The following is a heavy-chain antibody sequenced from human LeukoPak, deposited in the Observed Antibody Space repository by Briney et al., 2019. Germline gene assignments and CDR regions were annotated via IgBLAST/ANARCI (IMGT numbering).Heavy chain of an antibody. J-gene: IGHJ4*02. V-gene: IGHV3-15*01. CDR2: IKSKTDGGTT. Sequence: GGSLRLSCAASGFTFSNAWMSWVRQATGKGLEWVGRIKSKTDGGTTDYAAPVKGRFTISRDDSKNTLYLQMNSLKTEDTAVYYCTTEYSGYDSPFDYWGQGTLVTVSS. CDR3: TTEYSGYDSPFDY. D-gene: IGHD5-12*01. CDR1: GFTFSNAW.